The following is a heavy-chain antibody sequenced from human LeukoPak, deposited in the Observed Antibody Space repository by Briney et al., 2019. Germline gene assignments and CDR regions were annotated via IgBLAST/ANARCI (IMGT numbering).Heavy chain of an antibody. Sequence: GGSLRLSCAASGFTFSNYRMNWVRKAPGKGLELVSHISSVSSSIYYADSVKGRFTMSRDHAKNSLYLQMNSLRAEDTAVYHCARYSSGWSIDYWGQGSLVTVSS. J-gene: IGHJ4*02. CDR1: GFTFSNYR. V-gene: IGHV3-48*01. CDR3: ARYSSGWSIDY. CDR2: ISSVSSSI. D-gene: IGHD6-19*01.